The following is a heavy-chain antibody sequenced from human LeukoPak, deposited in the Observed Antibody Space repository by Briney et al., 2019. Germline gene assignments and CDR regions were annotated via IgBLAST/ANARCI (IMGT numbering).Heavy chain of an antibody. CDR1: GFTFSSYS. CDR2: ISSSGHYL. V-gene: IGHV3-21*04. J-gene: IGHJ4*02. CDR3: ARDRYYDSSGYYYSDY. Sequence: GGSLRLSCAASGFTFSSYSMNWVRQAPGKGLEWVSSISSSGHYLYYADSVKGRFTISRDNSKNTLYVQMNSLRAEDTAVYYCARDRYYDSSGYYYSDYWGQGTLVTVSS. D-gene: IGHD3-22*01.